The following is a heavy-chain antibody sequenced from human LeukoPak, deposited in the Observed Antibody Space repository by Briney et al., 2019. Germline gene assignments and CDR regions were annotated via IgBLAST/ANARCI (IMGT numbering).Heavy chain of an antibody. CDR1: GGSISSGGYY. D-gene: IGHD3-22*01. V-gene: IGHV4-31*03. CDR3: ARGDYYDSSGYFSGGNWFDP. Sequence: PSETLSLTCTVSGGSISSGGYYWSWIRQHPGKGLEWIGYIYYSGSTYCNPSLKSRVTISVDTSKNQFSLKLSSVTAADTAVYYCARGDYYDSSGYFSGGNWFDPWGQGTLVTVSS. J-gene: IGHJ5*02. CDR2: IYYSGST.